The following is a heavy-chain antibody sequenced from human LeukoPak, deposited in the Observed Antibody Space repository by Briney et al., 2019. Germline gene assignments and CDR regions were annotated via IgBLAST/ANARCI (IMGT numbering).Heavy chain of an antibody. D-gene: IGHD7-27*01. CDR1: GYTFTSYD. J-gene: IGHJ4*02. CDR3: ARGPPNWGYDY. Sequence: ASVKVSCKAPGYTFTSYDFNWVRQALGQGPEWMGWMSPNSVDTGYAQKFQDRVTMTRNTSISTAYMELSSLRSDDTAVYYCARGPPNWGYDYWGPGTLVTVSS. CDR2: MSPNSVDT. V-gene: IGHV1-8*01.